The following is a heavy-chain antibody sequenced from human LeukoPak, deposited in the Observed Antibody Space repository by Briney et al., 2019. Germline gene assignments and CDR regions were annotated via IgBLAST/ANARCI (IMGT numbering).Heavy chain of an antibody. CDR1: GGSFSGYY. D-gene: IGHD5-12*01. Sequence: SSETLSLTCAVYGGSFSGYYWSWIRQPPGKGLEWIGEINHSGSANYNPSLKSRVTISVDTSKNQFSLKLSSVTAADTAVYYCARWSATEEFDYWGQGTLVTVSS. CDR3: ARWSATEEFDY. J-gene: IGHJ4*02. CDR2: INHSGSA. V-gene: IGHV4-34*01.